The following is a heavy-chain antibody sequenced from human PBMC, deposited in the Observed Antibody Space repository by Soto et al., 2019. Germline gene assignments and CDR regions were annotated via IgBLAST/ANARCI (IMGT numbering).Heavy chain of an antibody. CDR1: GGSISSYY. CDR3: ARVWGGAFDI. Sequence: PETLSLTCTVSGGSISSYYWSWIRQPPGKGMEWIGYIYYSGSTNYNPSLKSRVTISVDTSKNQFSLKLSSVTAADTAVYYCARVWGGAFDIWGQGTMVTVSS. D-gene: IGHD3-10*01. CDR2: IYYSGST. V-gene: IGHV4-59*01. J-gene: IGHJ3*02.